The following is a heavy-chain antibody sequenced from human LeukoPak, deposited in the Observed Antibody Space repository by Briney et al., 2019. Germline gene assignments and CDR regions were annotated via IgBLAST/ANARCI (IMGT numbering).Heavy chain of an antibody. D-gene: IGHD2-2*01. Sequence: SEPLSLTCAVYGGSFSGYYWSWIRQPPGKGLEWIGEINHSGSTNYNPSLKSRVTISVDTSKNQFSLKLSSVTAADTAVYYCARGPSWHSTTDYWGQGTLVTVSS. CDR2: INHSGST. CDR3: ARGPSWHSTTDY. CDR1: GGSFSGYY. J-gene: IGHJ4*02. V-gene: IGHV4-34*01.